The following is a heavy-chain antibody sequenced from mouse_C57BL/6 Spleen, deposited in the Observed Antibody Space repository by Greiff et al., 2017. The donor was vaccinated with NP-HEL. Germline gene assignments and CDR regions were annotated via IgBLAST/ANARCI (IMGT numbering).Heavy chain of an antibody. CDR2: IRNKANGYTT. Sequence: DVQLVESGGGLVQPGGSLSLSCAASGFTFTDYYMSWVRQPPGKALEWLGFIRNKANGYTTEYSASVKGRFTISRDNSQSILYLQMNALRAEDSATYYCARYIPGGYFDYWGQGTTLTVSS. J-gene: IGHJ2*01. CDR1: GFTFTDYY. V-gene: IGHV7-3*01. CDR3: ARYIPGGYFDY.